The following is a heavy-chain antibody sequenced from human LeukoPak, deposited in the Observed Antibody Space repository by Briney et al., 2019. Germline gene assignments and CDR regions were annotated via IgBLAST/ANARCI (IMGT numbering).Heavy chain of an antibody. J-gene: IGHJ4*02. V-gene: IGHV3-23*01. CDR3: AKEYCGGDCYRYFDY. D-gene: IGHD2-21*02. CDR2: ISGSGGST. CDR1: GFTFSSYA. Sequence: GGSLRLSCAASGFTFSSYAMSWVRQAPGKGLEWVSAISGSGGSTYYADSVKSRFTISRDNSKNTLYLQMNSLRAEDTAVYYCAKEYCGGDCYRYFDYWGQGTLVTVSS.